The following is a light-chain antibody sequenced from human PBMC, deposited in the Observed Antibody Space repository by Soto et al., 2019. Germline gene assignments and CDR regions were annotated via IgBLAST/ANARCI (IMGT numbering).Light chain of an antibody. CDR2: KAS. J-gene: IGKJ4*01. CDR3: QQTSSLPPT. CDR1: QGISSW. V-gene: IGKV1-12*01. Sequence: QLTQTPFSGFLSVRHTVTLTCRASQGISSWLAWYQQKPGKNPNLLIYKASNLQTGVPSRFSGSGSGTDFTLTINSLQPEDFATYYCQQTSSLPPTFGGGTKVDI.